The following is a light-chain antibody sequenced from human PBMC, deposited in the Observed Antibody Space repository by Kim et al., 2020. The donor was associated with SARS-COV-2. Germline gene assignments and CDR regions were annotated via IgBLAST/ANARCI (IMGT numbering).Light chain of an antibody. J-gene: IGKJ4*01. CDR3: QQYYATLALT. V-gene: IGKV4-1*01. Sequence: TINCKSSQSVFFSSDNKNCLAWYQQKPGQPPKLLISWASTRESGVPDRFSGSGSGTDFTLTISSLQAEDAAVYYCQQYYATLALTFGGGTKVDIK. CDR2: WAS. CDR1: QSVFFSSDNKNC.